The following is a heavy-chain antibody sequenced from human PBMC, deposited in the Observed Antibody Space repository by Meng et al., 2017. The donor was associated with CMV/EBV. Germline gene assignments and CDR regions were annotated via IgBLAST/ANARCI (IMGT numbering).Heavy chain of an antibody. CDR2: IYYSGST. CDR3: ARAYSSSCRVDY. J-gene: IGHJ4*02. D-gene: IGHD6-6*01. V-gene: IGHV4-59*01. CDR1: GGSISSYC. Sequence: SETLSLTCTVSGGSISSYCWNWIRQPPGKGLEWIGYIYYSGSTDYNPSLKSRVTISVDTSKNQFSLKLSSVTAADTAVYYCARAYSSSCRVDYWGQGTLVTVSS.